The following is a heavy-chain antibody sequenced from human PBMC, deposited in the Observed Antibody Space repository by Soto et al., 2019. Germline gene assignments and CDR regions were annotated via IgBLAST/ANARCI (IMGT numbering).Heavy chain of an antibody. CDR3: ARDGVDTATGYYYGMDV. Sequence: QVQLVQSGAEVKKPGASVKVSCKASGYTFTSYGISWVRQAPGQGLEWMGWISAYNGNTNYAQKLQGRVTMTTDTSTSTPYMERRSLRSDDTAGYYCARDGVDTATGYYYGMDVWGQGTTVTVSS. J-gene: IGHJ6*02. D-gene: IGHD5-18*01. CDR1: GYTFTSYG. V-gene: IGHV1-18*01. CDR2: ISAYNGNT.